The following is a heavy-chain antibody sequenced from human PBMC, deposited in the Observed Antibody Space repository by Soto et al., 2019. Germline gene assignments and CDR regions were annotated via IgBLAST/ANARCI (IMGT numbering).Heavy chain of an antibody. J-gene: IGHJ3*02. CDR3: AKATATGGGAFDI. CDR2: ILVDGRT. V-gene: IGHV3-23*01. D-gene: IGHD2-8*02. Sequence: GGSLRFSCAASGFICSSYDMSWVRQAPGKGLEWVSTILVDGRTFYVDSVKGRFTISRDSSQNTVYLQMNSLTAGDTALYYCAKATATGGGAFDICGQGTMVTVSS. CDR1: GFICSSYD.